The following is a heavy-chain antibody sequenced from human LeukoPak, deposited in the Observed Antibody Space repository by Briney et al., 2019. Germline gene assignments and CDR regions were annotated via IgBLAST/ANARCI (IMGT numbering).Heavy chain of an antibody. CDR2: IYYSGST. Sequence: SQTLSLTCTVSGGSISSGDYYWSWIRQPPGKGLEWIGYIYYSGSTYYNPSLKSRVTISVDTSKNQFSLKLSSVTAADTAVYYCARDPLFGYSYGHLPGGMDVWGQGTTVTVSS. D-gene: IGHD5-18*01. J-gene: IGHJ6*02. CDR3: ARDPLFGYSYGHLPGGMDV. CDR1: GGSISSGDYY. V-gene: IGHV4-30-4*01.